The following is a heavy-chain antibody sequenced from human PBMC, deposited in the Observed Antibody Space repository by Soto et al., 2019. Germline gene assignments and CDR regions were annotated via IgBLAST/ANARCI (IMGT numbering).Heavy chain of an antibody. J-gene: IGHJ4*01. D-gene: IGHD3-10*01. CDR1: GYIFITYG. Sequence: ASVKVSCKASGYIFITYGISWVRQAPGHGLEWMGRISTYNGNTNYAQNLQGRVTMTADTSTNTAYMELRSLRSDDTAVYYCARDLDGSGSYYTGYWG. CDR2: ISTYNGNT. V-gene: IGHV1-18*01. CDR3: ARDLDGSGSYYTGY.